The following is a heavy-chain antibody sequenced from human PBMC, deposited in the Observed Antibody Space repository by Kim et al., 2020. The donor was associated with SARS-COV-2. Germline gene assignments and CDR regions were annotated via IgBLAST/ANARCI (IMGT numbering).Heavy chain of an antibody. J-gene: IGHJ4*01. CDR1: GGSISTTDYY. D-gene: IGHD6-19*01. CDR3: ATRGNGGWYIDY. Sequence: SETLSLTCTVSGGSISTTDYYWGWIRQPPGKGPEWIGSIYYSGTAYYNPSLKSRVTISVDTSKDQFSLKLISVTAADTAVYYCATRGNGGWYIDYWGDGTLVTVSS. CDR2: IYYSGTA. V-gene: IGHV4-39*01.